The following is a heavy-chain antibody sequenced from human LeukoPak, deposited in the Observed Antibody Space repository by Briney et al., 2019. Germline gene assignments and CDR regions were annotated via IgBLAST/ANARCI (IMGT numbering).Heavy chain of an antibody. D-gene: IGHD6-13*01. CDR1: GDSVSSNSAA. J-gene: IGHJ5*02. Sequence: SQTLSPTCAISGDSVSSNSAAWNWIRQSPSRGLEWLGRTYYRSKWYNDYAVSVKSRITINPDTSKNQFSLQLNSVTPEDTAVYYCAREGRYSSSWYDWFDPWGQGTLVTVSS. CDR2: TYYRSKWYN. CDR3: AREGRYSSSWYDWFDP. V-gene: IGHV6-1*01.